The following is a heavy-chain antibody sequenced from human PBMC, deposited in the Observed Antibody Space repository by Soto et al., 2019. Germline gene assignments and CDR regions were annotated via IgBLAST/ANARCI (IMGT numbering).Heavy chain of an antibody. CDR2: ISTSSSYI. D-gene: IGHD3-3*01. CDR1: GFTFSTYS. Sequence: PGGSLRLSCAASGFTFSTYSMNWIRQAPGKGLEWVSSISTSSSYIHYADSVKGRFTIPRDNAKNTLYLQMNSLKTEDTAVYYCTTDLGWDYDFWSGQKKDRGVEPPRDYWGQGTLVTVSS. J-gene: IGHJ4*02. V-gene: IGHV3-21*03. CDR3: TTDLGWDYDFWSGQKKDRGVEPPRDY.